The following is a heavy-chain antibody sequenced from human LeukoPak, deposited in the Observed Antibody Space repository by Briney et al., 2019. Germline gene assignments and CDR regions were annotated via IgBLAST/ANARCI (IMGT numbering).Heavy chain of an antibody. CDR1: GYTFTGYY. Sequence: ASVKVSCKASGYTFTGYYIHWVRQAPGQGLEWMGRIDPNGGGTNYAQKFQGRVTMTRDTSISTACMELSRLRSGDTAVYYCARENWIDFWGQGTLVTVSS. CDR2: IDPNGGGT. CDR3: ARENWIDF. J-gene: IGHJ4*02. V-gene: IGHV1-2*06. D-gene: IGHD1-1*01.